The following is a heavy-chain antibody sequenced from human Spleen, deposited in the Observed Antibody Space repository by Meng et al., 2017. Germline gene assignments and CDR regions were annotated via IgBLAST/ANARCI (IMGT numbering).Heavy chain of an antibody. Sequence: QVQLGQSGAEVKKPGASGKVSCKASGYTFTSYYMHWVRQAPGQGLEWMGIINPSGGSTSYAQKFQGRVTMTGDTSISTAYMELSGLRSDDTAMYYCARDEDISAAGKLFGDYWGQGTLVTVSS. J-gene: IGHJ4*02. CDR2: INPSGGST. CDR3: ARDEDISAAGKLFGDY. D-gene: IGHD6-25*01. CDR1: GYTFTSYY. V-gene: IGHV1-46*01.